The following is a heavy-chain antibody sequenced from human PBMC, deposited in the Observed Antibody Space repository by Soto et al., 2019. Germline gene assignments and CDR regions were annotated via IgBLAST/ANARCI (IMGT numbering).Heavy chain of an antibody. J-gene: IGHJ6*04. V-gene: IGHV3-11*01. CDR3: AATADIVVVVAQSMDV. CDR2: ISSSGSTI. Sequence: QVQLVESGGGLVKPGGSLRLSCAASGFTFSDYYMSWIRQAPGKGLEWVSYISSSGSTIYYADSVKGRFTISRDTSKHSLYLQMNSLRAEDTAVYYCAATADIVVVVAQSMDVWGKGTTVTFSS. D-gene: IGHD2-15*01. CDR1: GFTFSDYY.